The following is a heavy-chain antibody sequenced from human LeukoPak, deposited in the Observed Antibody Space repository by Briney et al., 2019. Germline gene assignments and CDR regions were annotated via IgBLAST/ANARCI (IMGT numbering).Heavy chain of an antibody. V-gene: IGHV4-38-2*02. J-gene: IGHJ4*02. CDR1: GYSISSGYY. CDR2: IYHSGST. CDR3: ARRGVFGLRYFDWLFFFDY. D-gene: IGHD3-9*01. Sequence: PSETLSLTCTVSGYSISSGYYWGWIRQPPGKGLEWIGSIYHSGSTYYNPSLKSRVTISVDTSKNQFSLKLSSVTAADTAVYYCARRGVFGLRYFDWLFFFDYWGQGTLVTVSS.